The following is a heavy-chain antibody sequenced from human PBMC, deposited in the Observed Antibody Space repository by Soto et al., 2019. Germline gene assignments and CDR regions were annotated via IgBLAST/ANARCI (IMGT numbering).Heavy chain of an antibody. D-gene: IGHD3-22*01. CDR1: GFTFSSYS. CDR3: ARDVYDSSGFNNWFDP. Sequence: VGSLRLSCAASGFTFSSYSMNWVRQAPGKGLEWLSYISSSSSTIYYADSVKGRFTISRDNAKNSLYLQMNSLRDEDTAVYYCARDVYDSSGFNNWFDPWGQGTLVTVSS. V-gene: IGHV3-48*02. CDR2: ISSSSSTI. J-gene: IGHJ5*02.